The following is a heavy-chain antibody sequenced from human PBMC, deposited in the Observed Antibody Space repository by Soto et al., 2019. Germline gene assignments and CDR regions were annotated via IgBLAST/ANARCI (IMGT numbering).Heavy chain of an antibody. CDR1: GFTFRNYA. CDR2: ITASGAGT. Sequence: GGSLRLSCAASGFTFRNYAMSWVRQAPGMGLEWVSAITASGAGTYFADSVKGRFTISRDNSKNTLFLQMSSLRAADTAVYYCAKDREDFYGSGTASFDSWGQGSLVTVSS. V-gene: IGHV3-23*01. J-gene: IGHJ4*02. D-gene: IGHD3-10*01. CDR3: AKDREDFYGSGTASFDS.